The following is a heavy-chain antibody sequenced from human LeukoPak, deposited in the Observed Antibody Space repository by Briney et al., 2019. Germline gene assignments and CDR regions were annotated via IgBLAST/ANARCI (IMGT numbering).Heavy chain of an antibody. J-gene: IGHJ4*02. CDR3: ARDDFWSGFYYFDY. CDR1: GYTFTSYG. V-gene: IGHV1-18*01. Sequence: GASVKVSCKASGYTFTSYGISWVRQAPGQGLEWMGWISAYNGNTNYAQKLQGRVTMTTDTSTSTAYMELRSLRSVDTAVYYCARDDFWSGFYYFDYWGQGTLVTVSS. D-gene: IGHD3-3*01. CDR2: ISAYNGNT.